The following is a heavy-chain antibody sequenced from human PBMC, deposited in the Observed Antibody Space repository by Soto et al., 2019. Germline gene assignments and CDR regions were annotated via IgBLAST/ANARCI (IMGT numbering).Heavy chain of an antibody. CDR3: ARDQHDYGDYYWFDP. D-gene: IGHD4-17*01. Sequence: LSLTCTVSGGSISSYYWSWIRQPPGKGLEWIGYIYYSGSTNYNPSLKSRVTISVDTSKNQFSLKLSSVTAADTAVYYCARDQHDYGDYYWFDPWGQGTLVTVSS. CDR1: GGSISSYY. CDR2: IYYSGST. V-gene: IGHV4-59*01. J-gene: IGHJ5*02.